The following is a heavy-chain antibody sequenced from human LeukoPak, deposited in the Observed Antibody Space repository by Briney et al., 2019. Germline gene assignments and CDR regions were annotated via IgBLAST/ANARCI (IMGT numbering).Heavy chain of an antibody. V-gene: IGHV4-59*12. CDR2: IYYSGST. J-gene: IGHJ4*02. CDR1: GGSISSYY. Sequence: SETLSLTCTVSGGSISSYYWSWIRQPPGKGLEWIGYIYYSGSTNYNPSLKSRVTISVDTSKNHFSLKLTSVTAADTAVYYCARDSGYGYGVSDYWGQGTLVTVSS. CDR3: ARDSGYGYGVSDY. D-gene: IGHD5-18*01.